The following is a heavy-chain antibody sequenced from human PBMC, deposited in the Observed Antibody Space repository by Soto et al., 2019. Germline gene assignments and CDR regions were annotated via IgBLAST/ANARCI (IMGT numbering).Heavy chain of an antibody. V-gene: IGHV3-9*01. J-gene: IGHJ4*02. Sequence: EVQLVESGGGLVQPGRSLRVSCAASGFTFDDYAMHWVRQAPGKGLEWVSGISWNSGNIGYADSVKGRVNISRDNAKNSLYRQMNSLRAEDTALYYCANDGSGGWGLAWGQGTLVTVSS. CDR2: ISWNSGNI. CDR1: GFTFDDYA. CDR3: ANDGSGGWGLA. D-gene: IGHD3-16*01.